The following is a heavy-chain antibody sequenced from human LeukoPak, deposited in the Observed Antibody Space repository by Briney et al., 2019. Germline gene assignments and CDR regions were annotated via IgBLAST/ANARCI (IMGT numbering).Heavy chain of an antibody. CDR2: INHSGST. CDR3: ARTSYGSGSYYY. Sequence: SETLSLTCAVYGGSFSGYYWSWIRQPPGKGLEWIGEINHSGSTNYNPSLTSRVTISVDTSKSQFTLELSSVTAADTAVYYCARTSYGSGSYYYWGQGTLVTVSS. J-gene: IGHJ4*02. CDR1: GGSFSGYY. V-gene: IGHV4-34*01. D-gene: IGHD3-10*01.